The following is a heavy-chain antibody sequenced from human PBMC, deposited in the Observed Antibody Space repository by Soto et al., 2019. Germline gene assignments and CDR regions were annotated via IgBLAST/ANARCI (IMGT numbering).Heavy chain of an antibody. CDR3: AKDEFGHTIFGVVISGSWFDP. CDR2: ISGSGGST. CDR1: GFTFSSYA. D-gene: IGHD3-3*01. V-gene: IGHV3-23*01. Sequence: GGSLRLSCAASGFTFSSYAMSWVRQAPGKGLEWVSAISGSGGSTYYADSVKGRFTISRDNSKNTLYLQMNSLRAEDTAVYYCAKDEFGHTIFGVVISGSWFDPWGQGTLVTVSS. J-gene: IGHJ5*02.